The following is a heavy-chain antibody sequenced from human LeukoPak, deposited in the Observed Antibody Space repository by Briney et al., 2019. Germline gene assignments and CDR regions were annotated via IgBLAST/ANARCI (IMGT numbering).Heavy chain of an antibody. CDR3: ARVSPYDYVPRYYFDY. J-gene: IGHJ4*02. CDR1: GFTFSSYW. Sequence: RTGGSLRLSCAAPGFTFSSYWMHWVRQAPGKGLVWVSRINSDGSSTSYADSVKGRFTISRDNAKNTLYLQMNSLRAEDTAVYYCARVSPYDYVPRYYFDYWGQGTLVTVSS. CDR2: INSDGSST. V-gene: IGHV3-74*01. D-gene: IGHD3-16*01.